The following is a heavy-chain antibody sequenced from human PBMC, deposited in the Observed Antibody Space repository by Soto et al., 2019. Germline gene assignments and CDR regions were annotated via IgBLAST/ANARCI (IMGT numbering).Heavy chain of an antibody. CDR2: INHSGST. CDR3: ARGKVAGTDYYGMDV. CDR1: GGSFSGYY. D-gene: IGHD6-19*01. Sequence: SETLSLTCAVYGGSFSGYYWSWIRQPPGKGLEWIGEINHSGSTNYNPSLKSRVTISVDTSKNQFSLKLSSVTAADTAVYYCARGKVAGTDYYGMDVWGQGTTVTVSS. J-gene: IGHJ6*02. V-gene: IGHV4-34*01.